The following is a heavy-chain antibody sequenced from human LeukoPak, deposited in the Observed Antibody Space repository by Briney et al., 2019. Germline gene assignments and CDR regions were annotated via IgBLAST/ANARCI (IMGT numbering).Heavy chain of an antibody. CDR2: ISAYNGNT. D-gene: IGHD5-12*01. Sequence: GASVKVSCKASGYTFTSYGISWVRQAPGQGLEWMGWISAYNGNTNYAQKLQGRVTMTTDTSTSTAYMELRSLRSDDTAVYYCARRGYSGYGARGGHWYFDLWGRGTLVTVSS. V-gene: IGHV1-18*01. J-gene: IGHJ2*01. CDR3: ARRGYSGYGARGGHWYFDL. CDR1: GYTFTSYG.